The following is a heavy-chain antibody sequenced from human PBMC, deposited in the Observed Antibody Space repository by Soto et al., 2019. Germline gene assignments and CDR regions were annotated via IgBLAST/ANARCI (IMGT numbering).Heavy chain of an antibody. CDR3: ARGLKWQDY. CDR2: IFHSGRT. D-gene: IGHD5-12*01. J-gene: IGHJ4*02. Sequence: SDTLALTCTVSGESISSGSGYWSWVRQHPGRGLEWLGYIFHSGRTYYSPSLSSRLTLSIDTSNNQLSLNLRSVTAADTAVYYCARGLKWQDYWGQCTLGTVSP. CDR1: GESISSGSGY. V-gene: IGHV4-31*03.